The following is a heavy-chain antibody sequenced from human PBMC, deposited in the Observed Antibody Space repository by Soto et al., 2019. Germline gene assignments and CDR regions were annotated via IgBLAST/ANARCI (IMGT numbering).Heavy chain of an antibody. Sequence: QVQLVQSGAEVKKPGASVKVSCTASGYTFTDCSIHWVRQAPGQGLEWMGWINTGHGNTQYSLKFQDRVTITRESSATTAYMELSSLTSEDTAVYYCARAPSRATVSYWYFDVWGRGTLVTVSS. CDR1: GYTFTDCS. V-gene: IGHV1-3*04. CDR3: ARAPSRATVSYWYFDV. J-gene: IGHJ2*01. CDR2: INTGHGNT. D-gene: IGHD2-21*02.